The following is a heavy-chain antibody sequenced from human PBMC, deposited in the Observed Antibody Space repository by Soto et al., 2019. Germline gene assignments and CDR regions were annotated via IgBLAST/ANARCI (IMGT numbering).Heavy chain of an antibody. CDR1: GGSISSSSYY. J-gene: IGHJ5*02. CDR2: IYYSGST. V-gene: IGHV4-39*01. CDR3: ARRPNIVSSSYNWFDP. D-gene: IGHD6-6*01. Sequence: SETLSLTCTVSGGSISSSSYYWGWIRQPPGKGLEWIGSIYYSGSTYYNPSLKSRVTISVDTSKKQFSLKLSSVTAADTAVYYCARRPNIVSSSYNWFDPWGQGTLVTVSS.